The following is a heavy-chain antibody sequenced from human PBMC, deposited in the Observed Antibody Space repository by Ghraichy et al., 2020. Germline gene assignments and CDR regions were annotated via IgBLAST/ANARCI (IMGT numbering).Heavy chain of an antibody. D-gene: IGHD2-15*01. V-gene: IGHV4-34*01. CDR1: GGSFSGYY. Sequence: SETLSLTCAVYGGSFSGYYWSWIRQPPGKGLEWIGEINHSGSTNYNPSLKSRVTISVDTSKNQFSLKLSSVTAADTAVYYCARGGEGDIVVVVAATLDLYFDYWGQGTLVTVSS. CDR3: ARGGEGDIVVVVAATLDLYFDY. CDR2: INHSGST. J-gene: IGHJ4*02.